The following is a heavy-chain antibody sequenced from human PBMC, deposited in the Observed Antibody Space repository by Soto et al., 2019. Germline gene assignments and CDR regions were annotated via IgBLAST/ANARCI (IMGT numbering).Heavy chain of an antibody. J-gene: IGHJ6*02. D-gene: IGHD3-3*01. CDR2: VTPNSGGT. Sequence: GSVKVSCKASGDTFTGYHMHWVRQAPGQGQEWMGWVTPNSGGTNYAQKFQGRVTMTRDTSISTAYMELSRLRSDDTAVYYCAREGRNYDFWSRHYLAVSHYYHYGMDVWAQRTTVTVYS. V-gene: IGHV1-2*02. CDR1: GDTFTGYH. CDR3: AREGRNYDFWSRHYLAVSHYYHYGMDV.